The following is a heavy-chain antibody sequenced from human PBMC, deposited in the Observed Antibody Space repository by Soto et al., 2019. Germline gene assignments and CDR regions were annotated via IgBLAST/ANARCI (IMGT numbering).Heavy chain of an antibody. V-gene: IGHV1-18*04. CDR3: ARDRRYYYDSSGYIDY. J-gene: IGHJ4*02. Sequence: QVQLVQSGAEVKKPGASVKVSCKASGYTFTSYGISWVRQAPGQGLEWMGWISAYNGNTNYAQKLQGRVTMTTDTSTGTAYMELRSLRSDNTAVYYCARDRRYYYDSSGYIDYGGKEPLVTVSS. D-gene: IGHD3-22*01. CDR2: ISAYNGNT. CDR1: GYTFTSYG.